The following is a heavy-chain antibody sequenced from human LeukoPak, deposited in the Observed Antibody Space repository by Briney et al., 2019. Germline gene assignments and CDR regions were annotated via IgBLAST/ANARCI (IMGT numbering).Heavy chain of an antibody. J-gene: IGHJ4*02. CDR1: GYTFTSYG. V-gene: IGHV1-18*01. CDR2: ISAYNGNT. Sequence: ASVKVSCEASGYTFTSYGISWVRQAPGQGLEWMGWISAYNGNTNYAQKLQGRVTMTTDTSTSTAYMELRSLRSDDTAVYYCARYQGNYYDSSGYHPLDYWGQGTLVTVSS. D-gene: IGHD3-22*01. CDR3: ARYQGNYYDSSGYHPLDY.